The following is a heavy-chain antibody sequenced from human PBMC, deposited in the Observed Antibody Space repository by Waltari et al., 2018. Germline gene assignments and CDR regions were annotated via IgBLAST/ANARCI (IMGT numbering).Heavy chain of an antibody. CDR1: GFTFSSYA. CDR2: ISASGDGT. Sequence: EVQLLESGGGLVQPGGSLRLSCAASGFTFSSYAMSWVRQAPGKGLEWFSSISASGDGTYYAYSVNGRLTISRDNAKNTLYLQMNSLRADDTAVYYWAKRGSASACWTAAREDSFDIWGQGTMDTVSS. V-gene: IGHV3-23*01. D-gene: IGHD6-13*01. CDR3: AKRGSASACWTAAREDSFDI. J-gene: IGHJ3*02.